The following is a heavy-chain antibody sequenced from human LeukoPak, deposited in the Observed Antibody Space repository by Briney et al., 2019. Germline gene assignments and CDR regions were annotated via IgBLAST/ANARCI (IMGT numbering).Heavy chain of an antibody. J-gene: IGHJ4*02. CDR3: ARDGGIVVPAALDY. CDR2: IIPIFGTA. Sequence: SVKVSCKASGGTFSSYAISWVRQAPGQGPEWMGRIIPIFGTANYAQKSQGRVTITTDESTSTAYMELSSLRSEDTAVYYCARDGGIVVPAALDYWGQGTLVTVSS. CDR1: GGTFSSYA. D-gene: IGHD2-2*01. V-gene: IGHV1-69*05.